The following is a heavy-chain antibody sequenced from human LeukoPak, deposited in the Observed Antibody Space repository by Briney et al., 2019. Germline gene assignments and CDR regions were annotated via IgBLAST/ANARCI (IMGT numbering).Heavy chain of an antibody. CDR1: GFTFSSYG. D-gene: IGHD4-23*01. J-gene: IGHJ4*02. Sequence: GGSLRLSCAASGFTFSSYGMSWVRQAPGKGLEWVSAISGSGGSTYYADSVKGRFTISRDNSKNTLYLQMNSLRAEDTAVYYCARDWRVVTLDYWGQGTLVTVSS. CDR3: ARDWRVVTLDY. CDR2: ISGSGGST. V-gene: IGHV3-23*01.